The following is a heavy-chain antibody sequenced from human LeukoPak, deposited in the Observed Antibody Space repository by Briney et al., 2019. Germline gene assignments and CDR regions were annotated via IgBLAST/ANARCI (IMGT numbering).Heavy chain of an antibody. Sequence: DPGGSLRLSCAASGFTFSSYWMSWVRQAPGKGLEWVANIKQDGSEKYYVDSMKGRLTISRDNAKKSLYLQLNSLRAEDSAVYFCVRDLGGVTAEPYFDYWGQGTLVTVSS. CDR2: IKQDGSEK. V-gene: IGHV3-7*01. CDR3: VRDLGGVTAEPYFDY. J-gene: IGHJ4*02. D-gene: IGHD3-16*01. CDR1: GFTFSSYW.